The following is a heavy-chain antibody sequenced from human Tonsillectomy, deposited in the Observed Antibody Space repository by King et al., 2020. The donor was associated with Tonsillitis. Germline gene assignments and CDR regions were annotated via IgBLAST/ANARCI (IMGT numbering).Heavy chain of an antibody. Sequence: VQLVESGAEVKKPGASVTVSCTASGYTFIGYYMHWVRQAPGQGLEWMGWINANSGGTNYAQKFQGRVTMTRDTSISTAYMELSRLRSDDTAVYYCAREEIFLGNHDAFDIWGQGTMVTVSS. CDR1: GYTFIGYY. J-gene: IGHJ3*02. V-gene: IGHV1-2*02. CDR3: AREEIFLGNHDAFDI. D-gene: IGHD2-21*01. CDR2: INANSGGT.